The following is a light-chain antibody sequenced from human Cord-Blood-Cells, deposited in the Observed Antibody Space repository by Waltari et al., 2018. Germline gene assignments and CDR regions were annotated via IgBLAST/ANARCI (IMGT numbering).Light chain of an antibody. V-gene: IGKV1-13*02. CDR3: QQFNSYPLT. J-gene: IGKJ4*01. CDR1: QGISSA. CDR2: DAS. Sequence: AIQLTQSPSSLSASVGDRVTITCRASQGISSALACYQQKPGKAPKLLIYDASRLESGVPSRFSGSGSGTDFTLTISSLQPEDFATYYCQQFNSYPLTFGGGTKVEIK.